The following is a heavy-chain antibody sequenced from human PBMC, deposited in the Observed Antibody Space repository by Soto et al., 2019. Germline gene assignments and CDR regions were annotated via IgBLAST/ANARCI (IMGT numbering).Heavy chain of an antibody. D-gene: IGHD2-15*01. CDR3: AKDLYGYCSGGSCYGYAFDI. Sequence: EVQLLASGGGLVQPGGSLRLSCAASGFTFSSYAMSWVRQAPGKGLEWVSAISGSGGSTYYADSVKGRFTISRDNSKNTLYLQMNSLRAEDTAVYYCAKDLYGYCSGGSCYGYAFDIWGQGTMVTVSS. J-gene: IGHJ3*02. CDR2: ISGSGGST. CDR1: GFTFSSYA. V-gene: IGHV3-23*01.